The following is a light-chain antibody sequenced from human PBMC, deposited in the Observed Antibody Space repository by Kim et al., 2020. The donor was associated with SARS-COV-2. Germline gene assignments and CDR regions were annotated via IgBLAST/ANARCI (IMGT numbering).Light chain of an antibody. Sequence: ASVGDRVTITCRASQDIGRWADWYQQKPGKAPKLLIYATSTLQSGVPSRFSGSGYGADFTLTISSLQPEDFATYYCQQANSFPLTFGGGTKVDIK. CDR3: QQANSFPLT. CDR2: ATS. CDR1: QDIGRW. J-gene: IGKJ4*01. V-gene: IGKV1-12*01.